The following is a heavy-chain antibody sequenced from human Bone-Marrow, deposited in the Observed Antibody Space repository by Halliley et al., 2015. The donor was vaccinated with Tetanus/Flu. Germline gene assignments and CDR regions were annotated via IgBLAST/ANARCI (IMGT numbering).Heavy chain of an antibody. D-gene: IGHD2-2*01. Sequence: SLRLSCAASGFTFSNFAMTWVRLIPGKGLEWVSSINGRGNTTYFADSVKGRFTVSRDNSKNTLYLQMNSLRAEDTAVYYCANTCSSTSCYPTELVVAESSHYFDYWGQGALVTVSS. CDR2: INGRGNTT. CDR1: GFTFSNFA. CDR3: ANTCSSTSCYPTELVVAESSHYFDY. V-gene: IGHV3-23*01. J-gene: IGHJ4*02.